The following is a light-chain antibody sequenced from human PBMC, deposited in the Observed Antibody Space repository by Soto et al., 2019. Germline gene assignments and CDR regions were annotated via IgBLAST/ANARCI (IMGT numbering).Light chain of an antibody. Sequence: EIGLTQSPATPSVSPGERATVCCRASQSGSNNLAWYQQKPGQAPRLLIYGASTRDTGIPARFSGSGSGTEFTFTISSLQSEDFAVYYCQHYNNWPRTFGQGTKVEVK. V-gene: IGKV3-15*01. CDR2: GAS. CDR1: QSGSNN. CDR3: QHYNNWPRT. J-gene: IGKJ1*01.